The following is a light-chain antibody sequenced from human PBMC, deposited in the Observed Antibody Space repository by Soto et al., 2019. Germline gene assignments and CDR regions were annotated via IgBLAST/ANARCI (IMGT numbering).Light chain of an antibody. V-gene: IGLV1-47*01. CDR2: RNN. Sequence: QSVLTQPPSASGTPGQRVTISCSGSSSNIGSNYVYWYQQLPGTAPKLLIYRNNQRPSGVPDRFSGSKSGTSASLAISGLRSEDEADYYCAAWDDSLSGSSFGGVTKVTVL. J-gene: IGLJ2*01. CDR1: SSNIGSNY. CDR3: AAWDDSLSGSS.